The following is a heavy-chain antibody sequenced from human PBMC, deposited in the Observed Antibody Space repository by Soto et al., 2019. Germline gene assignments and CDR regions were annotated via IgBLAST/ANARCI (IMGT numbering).Heavy chain of an antibody. CDR1: GGTFSSYA. J-gene: IGHJ4*02. CDR3: ARVPEITGTTGY. CDR2: IIPIFGTA. V-gene: IGHV1-69*01. D-gene: IGHD1-7*01. Sequence: QVQLVQSGAEVKKPGSSVKVSCKASGGTFSSYAISWVRQAPGQGLEWMGGIIPIFGTANYAQKFQGRVTFTADESTSTAYMELSSLRSEDTAVYCCARVPEITGTTGYWGQGTLVTVSS.